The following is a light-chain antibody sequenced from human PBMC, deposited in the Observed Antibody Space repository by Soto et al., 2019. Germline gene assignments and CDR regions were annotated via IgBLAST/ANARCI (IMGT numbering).Light chain of an antibody. J-gene: IGKJ1*01. CDR3: QEYGFSRT. V-gene: IGKV3-20*01. Sequence: VMTHSAATMTESPGERATLSFRASDSVSSNLAWYQLKPGQAPRLLIYGASSRSTGIPDRCSGSGSGTDFTLTISRVEPEDFAVYYCQEYGFSRTFGQGTTADI. CDR1: DSVSSN. CDR2: GAS.